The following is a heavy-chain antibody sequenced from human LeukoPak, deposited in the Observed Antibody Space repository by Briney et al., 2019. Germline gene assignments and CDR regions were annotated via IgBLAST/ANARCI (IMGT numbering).Heavy chain of an antibody. V-gene: IGHV4-38-2*02. J-gene: IGHJ5*02. CDR2: IYHSGST. Sequence: SETLSLTCTVSGYSISSGYYWGWIRQPPGKGLEWIGSIYHSGSTYYNPSLKSRVTILVDTSKNQFSLKLSSVTAADTAVYYCARSRVRGVIIRNLVWFNPWGQGTLVTVSS. D-gene: IGHD3-10*01. CDR1: GYSISSGYY. CDR3: ARSRVRGVIIRNLVWFNP.